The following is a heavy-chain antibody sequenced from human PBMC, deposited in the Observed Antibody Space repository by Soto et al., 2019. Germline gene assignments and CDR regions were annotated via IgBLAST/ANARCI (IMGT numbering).Heavy chain of an antibody. J-gene: IGHJ4*02. CDR2: ISKDGSNK. D-gene: IGHD6-13*01. V-gene: IGHV3-30-3*01. Sequence: QVQLVESGGGVVQPGTSLRLSCAASGFTFSSYAVHWVRQAPGKGMAWVAGISKDGSNKYYAESVKGRFTLSRDNSKHTLDLEMNSLRAEATAMYYCARGGGYSSSPGDYWGPGTLVTVSS. CDR3: ARGGGYSSSPGDY. CDR1: GFTFSSYA.